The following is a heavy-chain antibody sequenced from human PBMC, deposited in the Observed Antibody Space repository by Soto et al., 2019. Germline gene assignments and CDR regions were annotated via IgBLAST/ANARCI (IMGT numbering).Heavy chain of an antibody. D-gene: IGHD6-13*01. CDR1: GFTFSGSA. J-gene: IGHJ6*02. Sequence: GGSLRLSSAASGFTFSGSAMHWVRQASGKGLEWVGRIRSKANSYATAYAASVKGRFTISRDDSKNTAYLQMNSLKTEDTAVYYCTRRAAAAAVVPYGMDVWGQGTTVTVSS. CDR2: IRSKANSYAT. CDR3: TRRAAAAAVVPYGMDV. V-gene: IGHV3-73*01.